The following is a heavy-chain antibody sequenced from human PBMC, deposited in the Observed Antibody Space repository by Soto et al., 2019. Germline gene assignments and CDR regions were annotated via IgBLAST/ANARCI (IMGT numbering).Heavy chain of an antibody. CDR2: IIPIFGNT. CDR1: GGTFSSYA. CDR3: AADLGKWYCSGGSCYPYYYYGMDV. D-gene: IGHD2-15*01. Sequence: SVKVSCKASGGTFSSYAISWVRQAPGQGLEWMGGIIPIFGNTNYAQKFQERVTITRDMSTSTAYMELSSLRSEDTAVYYCAADLGKWYCSGGSCYPYYYYGMDVWGQGTTVTVSS. J-gene: IGHJ6*02. V-gene: IGHV1-69*05.